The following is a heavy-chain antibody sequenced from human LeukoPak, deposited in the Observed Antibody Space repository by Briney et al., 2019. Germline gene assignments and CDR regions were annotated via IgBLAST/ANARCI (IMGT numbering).Heavy chain of an antibody. V-gene: IGHV4-59*08. J-gene: IGHJ6*03. Sequence: PSETLSLTCTVSGGSISSYYWSWIRQPPGKGLEWIGYIYYSGSTNYNPSLKSRVTISVDTSKNQFSLKLSSVTAADTAVYYCARGYYDFWSGANYMDVWGKGTTVTVSS. CDR1: GGSISSYY. D-gene: IGHD3-3*01. CDR3: ARGYYDFWSGANYMDV. CDR2: IYYSGST.